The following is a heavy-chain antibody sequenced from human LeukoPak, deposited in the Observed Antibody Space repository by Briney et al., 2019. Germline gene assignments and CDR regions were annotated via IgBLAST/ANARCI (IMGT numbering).Heavy chain of an antibody. V-gene: IGHV1-18*01. CDR2: ISAYNGNT. CDR1: GYTFTSYG. Sequence: ASVKVSCKASGYTFTSYGISWVRQAPGQGLEWMGWISAYNGNTNYAQKLQGRVTMTTDTSTGTAYMELRRLRSDDTAVYYCARVEGVGMITFGGVIAPHWWGQGTLVTVSS. D-gene: IGHD3-16*02. J-gene: IGHJ4*02. CDR3: ARVEGVGMITFGGVIAPHW.